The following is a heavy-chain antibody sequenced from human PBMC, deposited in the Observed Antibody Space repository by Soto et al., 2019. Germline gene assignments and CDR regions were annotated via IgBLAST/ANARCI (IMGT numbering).Heavy chain of an antibody. D-gene: IGHD5-12*01. CDR1: GFSLSNYG. Sequence: GGSLRLSCAASGFSLSNYGMHWVRQAPGKGLEWVAVIWFDGYNTYYVDSVKGRFTISRDSSKKTLYLQMNSLRAEDTAVYYFSRNRKYCVYEGFYYGMDVWGQGTTVTVSS. J-gene: IGHJ6*02. CDR3: SRNRKYCVYEGFYYGMDV. V-gene: IGHV3-33*01. CDR2: IWFDGYNT.